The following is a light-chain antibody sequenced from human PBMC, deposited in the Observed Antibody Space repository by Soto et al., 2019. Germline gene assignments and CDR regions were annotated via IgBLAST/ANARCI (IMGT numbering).Light chain of an antibody. CDR1: QTISTL. CDR3: QQYSTFPWT. CDR2: KAS. J-gene: IGKJ1*01. Sequence: DIQMTQSPSTLSASVGDRVTITCRASQTISTLLAWYQQRPGKAPNLLIYKASSLESGVPSRFSGSGSGTEFTLTISSLQPYDFANYFCQQYSTFPWTFGQGNKVEVK. V-gene: IGKV1-5*03.